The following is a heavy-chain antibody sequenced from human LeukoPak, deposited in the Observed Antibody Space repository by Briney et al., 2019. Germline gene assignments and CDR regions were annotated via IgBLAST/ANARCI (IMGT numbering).Heavy chain of an antibody. CDR2: ISNSSSYI. V-gene: IGHV3-21*01. D-gene: IGHD1-26*01. CDR1: GFTFSSYS. J-gene: IGHJ4*02. CDR3: ARGSIGGSSFDY. Sequence: GGSLRLSCAASGFTFSSYSMNWVRQAPGKGLEWVSSISNSSSYIYYADSVKGRFTISRDNAKNSLYLQMNSLRAEDTAVYYCARGSIGGSSFDYWGQGTLVTVSS.